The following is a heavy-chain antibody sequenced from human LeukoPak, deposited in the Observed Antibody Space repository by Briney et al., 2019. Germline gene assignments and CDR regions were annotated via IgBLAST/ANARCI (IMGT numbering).Heavy chain of an antibody. J-gene: IGHJ4*02. V-gene: IGHV4-59*01. CDR3: ARLTSGHFDY. CDR1: GGSISSYY. Sequence: SETLSLTCTVSGGSISSYYWSWIRQPPGKGLEWIGFTYHSGSTEYNPSLKSRVTISVDTSKNQFSLKLSSVTAADTAVYYCARLTSGHFDYWGQGTLVTVSS. D-gene: IGHD3-10*01. CDR2: TYHSGST.